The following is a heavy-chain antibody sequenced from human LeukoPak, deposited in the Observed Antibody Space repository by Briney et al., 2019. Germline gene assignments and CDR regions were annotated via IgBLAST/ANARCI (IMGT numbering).Heavy chain of an antibody. V-gene: IGHV3-33*01. Sequence: GGSLRLSCAASGFTFSNYGMHWIRQAPGKGLEWVAVLWHDNKRYYGESVKGRFTVFRDSSKNTVELQMDSLRAEDTAVYYCARDWNSDWYYDYWGPGTLVTVSS. J-gene: IGHJ4*02. CDR1: GFTFSNYG. CDR3: ARDWNSDWYYDY. D-gene: IGHD2/OR15-2a*01. CDR2: LWHDNKR.